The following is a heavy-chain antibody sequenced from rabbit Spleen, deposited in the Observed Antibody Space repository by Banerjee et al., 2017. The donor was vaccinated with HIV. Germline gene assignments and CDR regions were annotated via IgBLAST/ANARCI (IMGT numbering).Heavy chain of an antibody. CDR2: INTATGKA. CDR1: AFSFSDRDV. D-gene: IGHD6-1*01. V-gene: IGHV1S45*01. CDR3: ATNHDVTSGAYALLNRLDL. Sequence: QEQLVESGGGLVKPEGSLTLTCKASAFSFSDRDVMCWVRQAPGKGLEWIACINTATGKAVYASWAKGRFTISKTSSTTVTLQMTSLTAADTATYFCATNHDVTSGAYALLNRLDLWGPGTLVTVS. J-gene: IGHJ3*01.